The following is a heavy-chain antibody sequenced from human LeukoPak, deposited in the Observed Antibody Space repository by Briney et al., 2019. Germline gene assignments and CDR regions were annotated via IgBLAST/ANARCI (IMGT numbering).Heavy chain of an antibody. V-gene: IGHV1-2*02. CDR1: RYTFIGYY. D-gene: IGHD3-10*01. CDR2: INPNSGGT. J-gene: IGHJ5*02. Sequence: GASVKVSCKASRYTFIGYYMHWVRQAPGQGLEWIGWINPNSGGTNYAQKFQGRVTMTRDTSISTAYMELSRLRSDDTAVYYCARDREYYGSGSSWFDPWGQGTLVTVSS. CDR3: ARDREYYGSGSSWFDP.